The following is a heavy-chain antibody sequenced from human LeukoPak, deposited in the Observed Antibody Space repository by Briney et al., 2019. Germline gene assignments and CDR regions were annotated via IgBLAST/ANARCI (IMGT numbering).Heavy chain of an antibody. CDR1: GGSISSNSYY. Sequence: SETLSLTCTVSGGSISSNSYYWGWIRQPPGKGLEWIGSIYYSGSTYYNPSLKSRVTISVDTSKNQFSLKLSSVTAADTAVYYCARRLGGLLGYCSSTSCRPFDYWGQGTLVTVSS. D-gene: IGHD2-2*01. CDR2: IYYSGST. J-gene: IGHJ4*02. V-gene: IGHV4-39*01. CDR3: ARRLGGLLGYCSSTSCRPFDY.